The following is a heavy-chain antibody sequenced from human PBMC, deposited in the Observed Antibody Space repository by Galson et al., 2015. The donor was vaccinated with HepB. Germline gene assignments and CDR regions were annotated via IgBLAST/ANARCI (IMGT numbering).Heavy chain of an antibody. V-gene: IGHV3-53*01. D-gene: IGHD6-13*01. J-gene: IGHJ4*02. CDR2: IFSEGTT. CDR1: VFIVSSDY. CDR3: ARGAAPGDGYFDS. Sequence: SLRLSCAASVFIVSSDYMNWVRQAPGKGLEWVSAIFSEGTTKYADSVRGRFTISRDNSKNIVYLQMNSLRTEDTAVYYCARGAAPGDGYFDSWGQGTLVTVSS.